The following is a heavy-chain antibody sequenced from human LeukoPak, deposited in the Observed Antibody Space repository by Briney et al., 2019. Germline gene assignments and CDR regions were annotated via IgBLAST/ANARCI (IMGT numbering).Heavy chain of an antibody. J-gene: IGHJ4*02. CDR3: ARSVAATVDY. CDR1: GGSFSGYY. V-gene: IGHV4-34*01. Sequence: SETLSLTCAVYGGSFSGYYWGWIRQPPGKGLEWIGEINHSGSTNYNPSLKSRVTISVDTSKNQFSLKLSSVTAADTAVYYCARSVAATVDYWGQGTLVTVSS. CDR2: INHSGST. D-gene: IGHD2-15*01.